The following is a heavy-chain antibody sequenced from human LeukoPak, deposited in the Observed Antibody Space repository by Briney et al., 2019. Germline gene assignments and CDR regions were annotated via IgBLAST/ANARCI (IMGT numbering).Heavy chain of an antibody. CDR3: ARTHQNAGVLLWFGELSRYYYGMDV. CDR2: MNPNSGNT. Sequence: ASVKVSCKASGYTFTSYDINWVRQATGQGLEWMGWMNPNSGNTGYAQKFRGRVTMTRNTSISTAYMELSSLRSEDTAVYYCARTHQNAGVLLWFGELSRYYYGMDVWGQGTTVTVSS. J-gene: IGHJ6*02. V-gene: IGHV1-8*01. D-gene: IGHD3-10*01. CDR1: GYTFTSYD.